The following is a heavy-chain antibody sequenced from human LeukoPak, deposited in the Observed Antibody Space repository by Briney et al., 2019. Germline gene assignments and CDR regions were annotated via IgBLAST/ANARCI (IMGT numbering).Heavy chain of an antibody. CDR2: ISSSSSYI. CDR3: ARGGQAFDI. Sequence: GGSLRLSCAVSGFTFSSYSMNWVRQAPGEGLEWVSSISSSSSYIYYADSVKGRFTISRDNAKDSLYLQMNSLRAEDTAGYYWARGGQAFDIWGQGTMVTVSS. V-gene: IGHV3-21*01. CDR1: GFTFSSYS. J-gene: IGHJ3*02. D-gene: IGHD3-10*01.